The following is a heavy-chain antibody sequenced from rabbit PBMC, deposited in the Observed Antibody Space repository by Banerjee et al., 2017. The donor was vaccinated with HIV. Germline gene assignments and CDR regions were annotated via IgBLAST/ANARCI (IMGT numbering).Heavy chain of an antibody. CDR2: INTSTGNT. Sequence: QEQLEESGGDLVKPEGSLTLTCTASGFSFSSSYWICWVRQAPGKGLEWIACINTSTGNTVYASWAKGRFTISKTSSTTVTLQMTSLTAADTATYFCARSGVGYILWGQGTLVTVS. J-gene: IGHJ3*01. V-gene: IGHV1S45*01. CDR3: ARSGVGYIL. D-gene: IGHD7-1*01. CDR1: GFSFSSSYW.